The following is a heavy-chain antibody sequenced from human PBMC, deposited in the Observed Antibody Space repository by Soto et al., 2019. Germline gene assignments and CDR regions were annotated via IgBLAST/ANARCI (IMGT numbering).Heavy chain of an antibody. D-gene: IGHD6-13*01. CDR2: INHSGST. V-gene: IGHV4-34*01. CDR1: GGSFSGYY. J-gene: IGHJ4*02. CDR3: ASSGNSSPLTFDY. Sequence: SETLSLTCAVYGGSFSGYYWSWIRQPPGKGLEWIGEINHSGSTNYNPSLKSRVTISVDTSKNQFSLKLSSVTAADTAVYYCASSGNSSPLTFDYWGQGTLVTVSS.